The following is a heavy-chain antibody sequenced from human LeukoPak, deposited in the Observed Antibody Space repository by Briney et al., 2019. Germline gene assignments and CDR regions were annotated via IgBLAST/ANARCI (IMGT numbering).Heavy chain of an antibody. J-gene: IGHJ4*02. CDR2: FYHRGNH. D-gene: IGHD5-24*01. CDR3: ARGLGYNSLDY. CDR1: VGSFRGYF. Sequence: SETLSHTRALYVGSFRGYFWSTIRQPPGEGLEWIGEFYHRGNHNNNPSLKSRVTISVDKSKNQLYLQLSSVTAADTAVYYCARGLGYNSLDYWGQGTLVTVSS. V-gene: IGHV4-34*01.